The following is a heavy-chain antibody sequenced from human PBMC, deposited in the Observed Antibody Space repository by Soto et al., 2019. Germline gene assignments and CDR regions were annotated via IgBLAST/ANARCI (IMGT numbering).Heavy chain of an antibody. CDR1: GGTFSSYA. CDR3: ARDQSKYYYYYYGMDV. CDR2: IIPIFGTA. V-gene: IGHV1-69*13. Sequence: SVKVSCKASGGTFSSYAISWVRQAPGQGLEWMGGIIPIFGTANYAQKFQGRVTITAGESTSTAYMELSSLRSEDTAVYYCARDQSKYYYYYYGMDVWGQGTTGTVSS. J-gene: IGHJ6*02.